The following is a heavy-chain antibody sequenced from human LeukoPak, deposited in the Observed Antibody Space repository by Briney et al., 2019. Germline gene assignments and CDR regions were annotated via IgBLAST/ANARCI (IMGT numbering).Heavy chain of an antibody. Sequence: GGPLRLSCAASGFTFSSNWMSWVRQAPGKGLEWVASIKQDGSEENYVDSLKGRFTIFRDNAKNSLYLQLNSLRADDSAVYYCARYRANPQLWGQGTLVTVSS. CDR3: ARYRANPQL. CDR1: GFTFSSNW. J-gene: IGHJ4*02. V-gene: IGHV3-7*01. D-gene: IGHD6-13*01. CDR2: IKQDGSEE.